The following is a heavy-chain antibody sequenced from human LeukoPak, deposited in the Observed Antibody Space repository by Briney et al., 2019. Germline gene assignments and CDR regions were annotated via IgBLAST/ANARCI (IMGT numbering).Heavy chain of an antibody. D-gene: IGHD3-16*01. J-gene: IGHJ5*02. Sequence: GGSLRLSCAASGFTFSNYWMSWVRQTPGKGLEGVVNIKQDGSEKTYVDSVKGRFTISRDNAKNSLYLQMNSLRVEDTAVYYCARDGGTDWYDPWGQGTLVTVSS. CDR2: IKQDGSEK. CDR1: GFTFSNYW. V-gene: IGHV3-7*01. CDR3: ARDGGTDWYDP.